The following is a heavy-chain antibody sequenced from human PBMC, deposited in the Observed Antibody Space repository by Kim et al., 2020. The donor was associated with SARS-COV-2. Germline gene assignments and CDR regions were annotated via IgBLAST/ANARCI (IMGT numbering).Heavy chain of an antibody. J-gene: IGHJ6*02. CDR3: AKGAALDLFDYGMDV. CDR2: ISWNSDNR. Sequence: GGSLRLSCAASGLTFDDYAMHWVRQAPGKGLEWVSGISWNSDNRCFADSVKGRFTISRDNARNSLYLQMNSLRAEDTALYYCAKGAALDLFDYGMDVWGQGTAVTVSS. D-gene: IGHD6-6*01. V-gene: IGHV3-9*01. CDR1: GLTFDDYA.